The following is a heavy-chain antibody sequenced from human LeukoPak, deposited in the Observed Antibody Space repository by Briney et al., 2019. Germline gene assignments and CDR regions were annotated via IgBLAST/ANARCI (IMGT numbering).Heavy chain of an antibody. J-gene: IGHJ3*01. D-gene: IGHD3-16*01. CDR3: ARRGTPNAFDL. Sequence: GTSLRLSCTASGFIFSDYAMHWVRQAPGRGLEWVALLWYDGTNENYAGSVKGRFTISRDNSKNTMYLQMNNLRAEDTAVYYCARRGTPNAFDLWGQGTMVTVSS. CDR1: GFIFSDYA. CDR2: LWYDGTNE. V-gene: IGHV3-33*08.